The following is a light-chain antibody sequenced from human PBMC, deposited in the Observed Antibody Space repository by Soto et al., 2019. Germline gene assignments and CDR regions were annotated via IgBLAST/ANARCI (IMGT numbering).Light chain of an antibody. CDR1: QSISSW. CDR2: DAS. CDR3: QQYNSYSRP. J-gene: IGKJ1*01. V-gene: IGKV1-5*01. Sequence: DIQMTQSPSTLSASVGDRVTITCRASQSISSWLAWYQQKPGKAPKLLIYDASSLESGVPSRFSGSGSGTEFTLTISSLQPDDFATYFCQQYNSYSRPFGQVTKVAIK.